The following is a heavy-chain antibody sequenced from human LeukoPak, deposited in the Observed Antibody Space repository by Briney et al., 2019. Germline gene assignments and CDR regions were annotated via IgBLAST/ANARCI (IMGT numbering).Heavy chain of an antibody. CDR1: RYTLTELS. CDR3: AGGTYYDFWSNYGMDV. J-gene: IGHJ6*02. D-gene: IGHD3-3*01. V-gene: IGHV1-24*01. CDR2: FDPEHGET. Sequence: ASVTVSCTVSRYTLTELSMHWVRQAPGKGLEWMGGFDPEHGETIYAQKFQGRVTMTEGTSTDTAYMELSSLRSDDTAVYYCAGGTYYDFWSNYGMDVWGQGTTVTVSS.